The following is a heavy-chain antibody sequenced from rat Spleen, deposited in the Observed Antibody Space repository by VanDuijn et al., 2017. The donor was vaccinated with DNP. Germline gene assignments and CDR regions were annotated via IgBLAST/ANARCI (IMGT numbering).Heavy chain of an antibody. CDR2: IIYDGSRT. CDR3: TTFEGRDA. D-gene: IGHD1-11*01. Sequence: EVQLVESGGGLVQPGRPLKLSCVVSGFTFSDCNMAWVRQAPKKGLEWVATIIYDGSRTYYRNSVKGRFTISRDNAKSTLYLQMDSLRSEDTATYYCTTFEGRDAWGQGTSVTVSS. V-gene: IGHV5S10*01. CDR1: GFTFSDCN. J-gene: IGHJ4*01.